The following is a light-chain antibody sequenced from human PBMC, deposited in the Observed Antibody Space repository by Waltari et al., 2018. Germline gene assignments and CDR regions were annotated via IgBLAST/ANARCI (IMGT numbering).Light chain of an antibody. CDR3: QQYGSSIMYT. J-gene: IGKJ2*01. CDR2: GAS. V-gene: IGKV3-20*01. CDR1: QTITKRY. Sequence: VLTQSPGTLSLSPGETATLSCRASQTITKRYFAWYQQQPGQAPRLLIYGASGRAAGVPDRFSGSGSGTDFTLTISRLEPEDVAVYFCQQYGSSIMYTFGQGTKLEIK.